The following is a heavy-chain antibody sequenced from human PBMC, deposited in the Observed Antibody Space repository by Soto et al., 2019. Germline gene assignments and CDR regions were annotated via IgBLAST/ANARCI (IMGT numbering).Heavy chain of an antibody. V-gene: IGHV3-21*01. CDR1: GFTFSSYS. CDR3: ARDPPPTDRIAVAGTPVGFDY. Sequence: EVQLVESGGGLVKPGGSLRLSCAASGFTFSSYSMNWVRQAPGKGLEWVSSISSSSSYIYYADSVKGRFTISRDNAKNSLYLQMNSLRAEDTAVYYCARDPPPTDRIAVAGTPVGFDYWGQGTLVTVSS. CDR2: ISSSSSYI. J-gene: IGHJ4*02. D-gene: IGHD6-19*01.